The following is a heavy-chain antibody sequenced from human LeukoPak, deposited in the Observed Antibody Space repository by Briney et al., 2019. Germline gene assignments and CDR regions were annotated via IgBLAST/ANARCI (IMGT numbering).Heavy chain of an antibody. CDR2: IYTSGST. D-gene: IGHD1-26*01. J-gene: IGHJ4*02. V-gene: IGHV4-61*02. Sequence: SQTLSLTCTVSGGSISSGSYYWSWIRQPAGKGLEWIGRIYTSGSTHYNPSLKSRVTISVDSSKNQFSLKLSSVTAADTAVYYCARGEIGNFDSWGQGTLVTVSS. CDR1: GGSISSGSYY. CDR3: ARGEIGNFDS.